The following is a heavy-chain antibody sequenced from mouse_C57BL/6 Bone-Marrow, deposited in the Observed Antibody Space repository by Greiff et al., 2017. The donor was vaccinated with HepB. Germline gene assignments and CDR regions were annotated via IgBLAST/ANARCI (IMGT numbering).Heavy chain of an antibody. CDR1: GYTFTSYW. J-gene: IGHJ3*01. CDR2: IDPSDSYT. V-gene: IGHV1-50*01. Sequence: VQLQQSGAELVKPGASVKLSCKASGYTFTSYWMQWVKQRPGQGLEWIGEIDPSDSYTNYNQKFKGKATLTVDTSSSTAYMQLSSLTSEDSAVYFCARNYAYWGQGTLVTVSA. CDR3: ARNYAY.